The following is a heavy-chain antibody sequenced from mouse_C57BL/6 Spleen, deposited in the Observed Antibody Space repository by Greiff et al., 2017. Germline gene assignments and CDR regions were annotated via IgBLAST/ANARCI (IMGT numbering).Heavy chain of an antibody. CDR3: ARRAYYGSSYGYFDV. V-gene: IGHV8-8*01. CDR2: IWWDDDK. D-gene: IGHD1-1*01. Sequence: QVTLKESGPGILQPSQTLSLTCSFSGFSLSTFGMGVGWIRQPSGKGLEWLAHIWWDDDKYYNTALKSRLTISKDTSNNQVFLKIANVDTADTATYYCARRAYYGSSYGYFDVWGTGTTVTVSS. CDR1: GFSLSTFGMG. J-gene: IGHJ1*03.